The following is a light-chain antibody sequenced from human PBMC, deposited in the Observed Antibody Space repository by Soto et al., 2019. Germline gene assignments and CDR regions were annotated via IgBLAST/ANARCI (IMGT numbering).Light chain of an antibody. V-gene: IGLV2-8*01. J-gene: IGLJ3*02. Sequence: QSVLTQPPSASGSPGQSVTISCTGTSSDVGGYHYVSWYQQHPGKVPKLMIYEVTKRPSGVPDRFSGSKSGNTASLTVSGLQAEDEADYYCSSYAGSNNFVFGGGTKLTVL. CDR3: SSYAGSNNFV. CDR1: SSDVGGYHY. CDR2: EVT.